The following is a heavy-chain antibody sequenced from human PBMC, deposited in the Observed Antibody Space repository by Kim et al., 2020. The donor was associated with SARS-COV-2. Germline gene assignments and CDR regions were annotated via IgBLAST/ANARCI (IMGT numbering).Heavy chain of an antibody. CDR3: ARVTHAIDGYYDFWSGYLGLAADNWFDP. J-gene: IGHJ5*02. CDR2: INSDGSST. CDR1: GFTFSSYW. Sequence: GGSLRLSCAASGFTFSSYWMHWVRQAPGKGLVWVSRINSDGSSTSYADSVKGRFTISRDNAKNTLYLQMNSLRAEDTAVYYCARVTHAIDGYYDFWSGYLGLAADNWFDPWGQGTLVTVSS. V-gene: IGHV3-74*01. D-gene: IGHD3-3*01.